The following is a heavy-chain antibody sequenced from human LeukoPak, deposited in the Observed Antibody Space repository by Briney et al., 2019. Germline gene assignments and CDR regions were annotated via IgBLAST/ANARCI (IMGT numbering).Heavy chain of an antibody. CDR1: GGSISSHY. D-gene: IGHD4-23*01. CDR3: AGNGGNSPWYYYYYYMDV. V-gene: IGHV4-59*11. J-gene: IGHJ6*03. Sequence: PSETLSLTCTVSGGSISSHYWSWIRQPPGKGLEWIGYIYYSGSTNYNPSLKSRVTISVDTSKNQFSLKLSSVTAADTAVYYCAGNGGNSPWYYYYYYMDVWGKGTTVTVSS. CDR2: IYYSGST.